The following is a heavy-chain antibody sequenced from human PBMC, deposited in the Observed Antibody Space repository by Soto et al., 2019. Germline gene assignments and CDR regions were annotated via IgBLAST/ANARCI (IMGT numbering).Heavy chain of an antibody. CDR2: ISYDGSNK. CDR3: ARDHSSGYPLYYFDY. Sequence: QVQLVESGGGVVQPGRSLRLSCAASGFTFSSYAMHWFGQAPGKGLEWVAVISYDGSNKYYADSVKGRFTISRDNSKNTLYLQMNSLRAEDTAVYYCARDHSSGYPLYYFDYWGQGTLVTVSS. D-gene: IGHD3-22*01. CDR1: GFTFSSYA. J-gene: IGHJ4*02. V-gene: IGHV3-30-3*01.